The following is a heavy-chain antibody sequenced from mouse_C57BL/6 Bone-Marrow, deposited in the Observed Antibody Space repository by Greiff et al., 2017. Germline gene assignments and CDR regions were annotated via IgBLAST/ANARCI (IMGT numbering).Heavy chain of an antibody. D-gene: IGHD6-1*01. V-gene: IGHV1-26*01. Sequence: EVQLQQSGPELVKPGASVKISCKASGYTFTDYYMNWVKQSHGKSLEWIGDINPNNGGTSYNQKFKGKATLTVDKSSSTAYMAIRSLTSEDSAVYYCARGASPPFDYWGQGTTLTVSS. CDR3: ARGASPPFDY. CDR1: GYTFTDYY. CDR2: INPNNGGT. J-gene: IGHJ2*01.